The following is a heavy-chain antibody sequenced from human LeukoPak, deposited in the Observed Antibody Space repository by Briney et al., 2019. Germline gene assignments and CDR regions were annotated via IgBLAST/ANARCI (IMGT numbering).Heavy chain of an antibody. CDR2: IYDSGST. J-gene: IGHJ6*04. D-gene: IGHD2-2*01. V-gene: IGHV4-31*03. CDR1: GGSISSGGYF. Sequence: SETLSLTCTVSGGSISSGGYFWSWIRQHPGKGLEWIGYIYDSGSTYYNPSLKSRVTISVDTSKNQFSLKLSSVTAADTVVYYCARDLPAPAPYYYYGMDVWGKGTTVTVSS. CDR3: ARDLPAPAPYYYYGMDV.